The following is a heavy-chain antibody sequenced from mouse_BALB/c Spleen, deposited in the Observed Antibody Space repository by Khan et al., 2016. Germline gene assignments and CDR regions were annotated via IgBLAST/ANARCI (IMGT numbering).Heavy chain of an antibody. V-gene: IGHV9-1*02. D-gene: IGHD2-3*01. CDR1: GYTFTNYG. CDR2: INTYTGEP. J-gene: IGHJ4*01. Sequence: QIQLVQSGPELKKPGETVKISCKASGYTFTNYGMNWVKQAPGKGLKWMGWINTYTGEPTYADAFKGRFAFSLETSASTAYLQINNLKNEDMATYFCARRRGYLSAMDYWGQGTSVTVSS. CDR3: ARRRGYLSAMDY.